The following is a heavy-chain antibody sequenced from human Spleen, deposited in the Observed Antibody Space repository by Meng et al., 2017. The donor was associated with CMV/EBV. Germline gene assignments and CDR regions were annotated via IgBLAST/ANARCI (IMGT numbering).Heavy chain of an antibody. CDR2: IIPALGSS. CDR1: GDTFRTHA. J-gene: IGHJ4*02. V-gene: IGHV1-69*05. CDR3: AVSIVVIPAAVLDS. D-gene: IGHD2-2*01. Sequence: ASGDTFRTHAITWVRQAPGQGLEWMGGIIPALGSSYYAQKFQGRVTISTDDSTTTAYMELTSLRSDDTAVYFCAVSIVVIPAAVLDSWGPGTLVTVSS.